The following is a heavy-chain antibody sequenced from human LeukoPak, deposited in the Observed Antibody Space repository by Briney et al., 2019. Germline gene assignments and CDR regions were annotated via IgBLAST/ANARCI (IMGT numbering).Heavy chain of an antibody. Sequence: SGGSLRLSCAACGFTFSSYAMDWVRQAPGKGLEWVSAISGSGISTYYADSVKGRFTISRDNSKNTLYLQMNSLRAEDTAVYYCAKCLPQQVGATTNSPDYWGQGTLVTVSS. V-gene: IGHV3-23*01. CDR1: GFTFSSYA. J-gene: IGHJ4*02. CDR2: ISGSGIST. CDR3: AKCLPQQVGATTNSPDY. D-gene: IGHD1-26*01.